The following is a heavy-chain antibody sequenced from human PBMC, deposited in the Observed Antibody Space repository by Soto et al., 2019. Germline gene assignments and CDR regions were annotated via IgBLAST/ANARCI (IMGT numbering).Heavy chain of an antibody. D-gene: IGHD3-22*01. J-gene: IGHJ4*02. CDR1: GFTFSSYW. CDR2: INSDGSST. V-gene: IGHV3-74*01. Sequence: EVQLVESGGGLVQPGGFLRLSCGASGFTFSSYWMHWVRQAPGKGLVWVSRINSDGSSTSYADSVKGRFTISRDNAKNTLYLQMNSLRAEDTAVYYCAIRASYYDSSGYFDYWGQGTLVTVSS. CDR3: AIRASYYDSSGYFDY.